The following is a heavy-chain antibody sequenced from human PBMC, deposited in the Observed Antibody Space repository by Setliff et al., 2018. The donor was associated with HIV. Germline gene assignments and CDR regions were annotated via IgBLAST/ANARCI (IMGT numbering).Heavy chain of an antibody. V-gene: IGHV3-9*01. CDR2: ISWDSDSL. CDR3: VGMDIVVVLPPDV. J-gene: IGHJ6*02. CDR1: GFTFDDYA. D-gene: IGHD2-21*01. Sequence: GGSLRLSCAASGFTFDDYAMHWVRQVPGKGLEWVSGISWDSDSLGYADSVRGRFTISRDNAKNSLFLEMDSLRAEDTAVYYCVGMDIVVVLPPDVWGQGTTVTVS.